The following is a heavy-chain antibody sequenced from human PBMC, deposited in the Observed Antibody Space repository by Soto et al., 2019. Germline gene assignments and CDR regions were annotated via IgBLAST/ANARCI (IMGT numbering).Heavy chain of an antibody. CDR3: AKGTSNLDY. J-gene: IGHJ4*02. CDR1: GFTFSNSG. CDR2: ISHNGANT. Sequence: LRLSCAASGFTFSNSGMSWVRQAPGNGLEWVSSISHNGANTYYADSVKGRFTISRDTSKNTLFLQMNSLRAEDTAVYYCAKGTSNLDYWGQGALVTSPQ. V-gene: IGHV3-23*01.